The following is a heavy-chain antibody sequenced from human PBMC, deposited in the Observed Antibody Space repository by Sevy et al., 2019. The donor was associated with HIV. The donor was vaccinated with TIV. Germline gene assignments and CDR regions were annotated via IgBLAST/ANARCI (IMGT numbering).Heavy chain of an antibody. CDR2: ISWDGRTK. D-gene: IGHD6-6*01. CDR3: AKVRGPYSSPSDLPAY. Sequence: GGSLRLSCAASRFNFDDYNMHWVRQGPGKGLEWVSLISWDGRTKYYADSVKGRFTISRDNSKKSLYLQMNSLTTGDTALYYCAKVRGPYSSPSDLPAYWGQGTLVTVSS. V-gene: IGHV3-43*01. J-gene: IGHJ4*02. CDR1: RFNFDDYN.